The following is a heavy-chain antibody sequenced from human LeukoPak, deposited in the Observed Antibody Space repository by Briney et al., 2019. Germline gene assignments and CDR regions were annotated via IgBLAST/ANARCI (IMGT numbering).Heavy chain of an antibody. CDR3: ARDPGSYYDILTGYYTPYYFDY. V-gene: IGHV1-18*01. D-gene: IGHD3-9*01. CDR2: ICTYNGDT. CDR1: GYTFTSYG. Sequence: ASVKVSCKASGYTFTSYGISWVRQAPGQGLEWMGWICTYNGDTDYAHSLQGRVTMSTDTSTGTAYMELRSLRSDDTAVYYCARDPGSYYDILTGYYTPYYFDYWGQGTLVTVSS. J-gene: IGHJ4*02.